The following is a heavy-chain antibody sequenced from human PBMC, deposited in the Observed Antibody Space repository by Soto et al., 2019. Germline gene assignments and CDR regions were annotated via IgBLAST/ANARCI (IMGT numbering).Heavy chain of an antibody. CDR1: RFTFSVYW. V-gene: IGHV3-7*01. CDR3: ARDTLSAFDV. Sequence: GGSLRLSCTASRFTFSVYWMSWVRQAPGKGLEWVANIRHDGSDKFYVDSVKGRFTVSRDNAKNSLYLQMNGLRAEDTAVYYCARDTLSAFDVWGQGTMVTVSS. D-gene: IGHD3-16*01. CDR2: IRHDGSDK. J-gene: IGHJ3*01.